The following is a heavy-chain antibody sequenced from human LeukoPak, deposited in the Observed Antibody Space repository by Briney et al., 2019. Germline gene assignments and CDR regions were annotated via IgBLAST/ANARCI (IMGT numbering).Heavy chain of an antibody. J-gene: IGHJ4*02. CDR1: GFDFDDYT. CDR2: INWDGVTT. CDR3: VKDFEIATIWSPGLGQ. Sequence: GGSLRLSCAASGFDFDDYTMHWVRQAPGKGLEWVSLINWDGVTTYYGDSVKGRFTTSRDNRQNALYLQMNNLRSEDTALYYCVKDFEIATIWSPGLGQWGQGTLVTVSS. D-gene: IGHD5-24*01. V-gene: IGHV3-43*01.